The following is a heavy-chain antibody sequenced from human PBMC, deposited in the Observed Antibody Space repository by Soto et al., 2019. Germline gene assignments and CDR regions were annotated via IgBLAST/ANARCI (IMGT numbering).Heavy chain of an antibody. CDR1: RFSVTNNKY. J-gene: IGHJ3*01. CDR3: ARDSRYCTDGGCSFWRDAFDV. V-gene: IGHV4-4*02. CDR2: IYHSGAT. Sequence: QAQLQESGPGLVRPSGTLSLTCTVSRFSVTNNKYWNWVRQSPGKALEWIGEIYHSGATYYNPSLSGRASIPRKQSKPHISRTLPSGTAATTAVYYCARDSRYCTDGGCSFWRDAFDVWGQGALVPVSS. D-gene: IGHD2-15*01.